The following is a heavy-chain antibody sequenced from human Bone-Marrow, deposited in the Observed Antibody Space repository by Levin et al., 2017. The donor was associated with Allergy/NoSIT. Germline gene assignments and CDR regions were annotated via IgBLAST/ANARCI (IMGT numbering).Heavy chain of an antibody. CDR1: GLTFINPY. J-gene: IGHJ4*02. CDR2: IRNRAASYTT. V-gene: IGHV3-72*01. CDR3: TTDNNGSPEY. Sequence: PGGSLRLSCVGSGLTFINPYMNWVRQAPGKGLEWVGRIRNRAASYTTEYAASVKGRFTVSRDDSESSVYLQMNDLKAEDTAVYYCTTDNNGSPEYWGQGTPVTVSS. D-gene: IGHD1/OR15-1a*01.